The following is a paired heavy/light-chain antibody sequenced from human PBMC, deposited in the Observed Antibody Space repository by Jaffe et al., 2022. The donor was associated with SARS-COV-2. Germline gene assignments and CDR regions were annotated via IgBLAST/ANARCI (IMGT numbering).Light chain of an antibody. CDR1: SSNIGAGYD. J-gene: IGLJ2*01. V-gene: IGLV1-40*01. CDR3: QSYDSSLSVWV. Sequence: QSVLTQSPSVSGAPGQRVTISCIGSSSNIGAGYDVHWYQHLPGIAPKLLIYADSNRPSGVPDRFSGSKSGTSASLAITGLQAEDEADYYCQSYDSSLSVWVFGGGTQLTVL. CDR2: ADS.
Heavy chain of an antibody. V-gene: IGHV4-61*02. CDR1: GASINSDIYY. D-gene: IGHD3-10*01. CDR3: TQFSYYSTPYYAWFDP. J-gene: IGHJ5*02. Sequence: QVQLQESGPGLVKPSQTLSLTCSVSGASINSDIYYWSWIRQPAGKGLEWIGRIYIRGSTYYNPSLKSRVTISVDMSKNQFSLKLSSVTAADTAVYYCTQFSYYSTPYYAWFDPWGPGTLVTVSS. CDR2: IYIRGST.